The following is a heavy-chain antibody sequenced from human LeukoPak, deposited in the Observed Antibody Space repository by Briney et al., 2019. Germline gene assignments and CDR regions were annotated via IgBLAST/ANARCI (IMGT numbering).Heavy chain of an antibody. CDR1: GFTFSGSA. CDR2: IRSKANSYAT. CDR3: TRRFGRVLGKQQLVLYDGMDV. V-gene: IGHV3-73*01. D-gene: IGHD6-13*01. Sequence: PGGSLRLSRAPSGFTFSGSAMHWVRQASGKGRGWVGRIRSKANSYATAYAASVEGRFTISRDDSKNTAYLQMNSLKTEETAVYYCTRRFGRVLGKQQLVLYDGMDVWGQGTTVTVSS. J-gene: IGHJ6*02.